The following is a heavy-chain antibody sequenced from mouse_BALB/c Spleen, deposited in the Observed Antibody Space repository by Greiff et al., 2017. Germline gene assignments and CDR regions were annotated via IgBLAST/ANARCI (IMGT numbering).Heavy chain of an antibody. CDR3: ARRGDYGSSYWFAY. Sequence: DVKLVESGGGLVKPGGSLKLSCAASGFTFSSYAMSWVRQTPEKRLEWVATISSGGSYTYYPDSVKGRFTISRDNAKNTLYLQMSSLRSEDTAMYYCARRGDYGSSYWFAYWGQGTLVTVSA. CDR2: ISSGGSYT. V-gene: IGHV5-9-3*01. CDR1: GFTFSSYA. J-gene: IGHJ3*01. D-gene: IGHD1-1*01.